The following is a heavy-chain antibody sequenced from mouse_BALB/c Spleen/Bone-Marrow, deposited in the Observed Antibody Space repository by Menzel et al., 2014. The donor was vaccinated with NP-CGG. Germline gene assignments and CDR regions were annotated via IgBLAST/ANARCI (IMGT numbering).Heavy chain of an antibody. V-gene: IGHV7-3*02. J-gene: IGHJ1*01. CDR2: IRNKANGYTT. Sequence: EGQLVESGGGLVQPGGSLRLSCATSGFTFTDYYMSWVRQPPGKALEWLGFIRNKANGYTTDYSASVKGRLTISRDNSQSIHYLQMIPLRAEASATYDCARDMCDGLRWYFDVWGAGTTVTVTS. CDR3: ARDMCDGLRWYFDV. CDR1: GFTFTDYY. D-gene: IGHD2-3*01.